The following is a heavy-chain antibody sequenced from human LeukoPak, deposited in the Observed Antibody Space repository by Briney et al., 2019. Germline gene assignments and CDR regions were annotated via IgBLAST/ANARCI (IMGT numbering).Heavy chain of an antibody. Sequence: GGSLRLSCGASGFTFSNYGMLWVRQAPGKGLEWVAFIRYDGNNKLYADSMKGRFTISRDNTKNSLYLQMNSLRVEDTAIYYCARPGLYCSGGSCYPFEDWGQGTLVTVSS. CDR2: IRYDGNNK. V-gene: IGHV3-30*02. D-gene: IGHD2-15*01. J-gene: IGHJ4*02. CDR3: ARPGLYCSGGSCYPFED. CDR1: GFTFSNYG.